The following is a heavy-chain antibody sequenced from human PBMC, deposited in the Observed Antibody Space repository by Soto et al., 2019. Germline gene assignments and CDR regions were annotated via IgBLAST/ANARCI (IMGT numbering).Heavy chain of an antibody. J-gene: IGHJ4*02. CDR2: IYYSGST. CDR3: ARVAGNIVATN. V-gene: IGHV4-39*07. D-gene: IGHD5-12*01. Sequence: PSETLSLTCTVSGGSISSSSYYWGWIRQPPGKGLEWIGSIYYSGSTYYNPSLKSRVTISVDTSKNQFSLKLSSVTAADTAVYYCARVAGNIVATNWGQGTLVTVSS. CDR1: GGSISSSSYY.